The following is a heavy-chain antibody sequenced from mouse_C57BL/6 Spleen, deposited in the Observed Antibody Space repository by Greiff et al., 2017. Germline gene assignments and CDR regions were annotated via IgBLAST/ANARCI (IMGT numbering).Heavy chain of an antibody. D-gene: IGHD1-2*01. CDR1: GFTFSSYG. Sequence: EVKLVESGGDLVKPGGSLKLSCAASGFTFSSYGMSWVRQTPDKRLEWVATISSGGSYTYYPDSVKGRFTISRDNAKNTLYLQMSSLKSEDTAMYYCARHSLRLFDYWGQGTTLTVAS. J-gene: IGHJ2*01. CDR3: ARHSLRLFDY. V-gene: IGHV5-6*01. CDR2: ISSGGSYT.